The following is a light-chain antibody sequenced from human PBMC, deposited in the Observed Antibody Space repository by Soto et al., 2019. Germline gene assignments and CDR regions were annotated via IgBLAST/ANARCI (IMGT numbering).Light chain of an antibody. Sequence: DIQMTQPPSSLCASVRDRVTITRAGTQSISGSLNWYQQKPGKAPKLLIYGASTLQSGVPSRFSGSGSGTEFTITITSLQSEDFAVYYCQQYHKWPPITFGQGTRLENK. CDR1: QSISGS. CDR3: QQYHKWPPIT. CDR2: GAS. V-gene: IGKV1-39*01. J-gene: IGKJ5*01.